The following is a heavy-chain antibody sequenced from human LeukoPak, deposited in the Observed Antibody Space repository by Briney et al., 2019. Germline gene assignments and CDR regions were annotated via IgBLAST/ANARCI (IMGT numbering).Heavy chain of an antibody. CDR2: IYYSGST. D-gene: IGHD6-19*01. J-gene: IGHJ4*02. Sequence: PGGSLRLSCAASGFTFSSYSMNWIRQPPGKGLEWIGYIYYSGSTNYNPSLKSRITISVDTSKNQFSLKLSSVIAADTAVYYCARVRYSSGWYLADYWGQGTLVTVSS. V-gene: IGHV4-59*01. CDR1: GFTFSSYS. CDR3: ARVRYSSGWYLADY.